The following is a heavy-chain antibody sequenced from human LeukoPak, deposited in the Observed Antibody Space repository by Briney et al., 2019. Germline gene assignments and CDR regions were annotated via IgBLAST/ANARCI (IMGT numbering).Heavy chain of an antibody. Sequence: GGSLRLSCAASGFTFSTYAMSWVRQAPGKGLEWVSVISDSGGTTYYADSVKGRFTISRDNSRNTLYLQMNSLRVEDTAIYYCAKDARRSSGWYFFDHWGQGTLVTVSS. V-gene: IGHV3-23*01. CDR3: AKDARRSSGWYFFDH. CDR1: GFTFSTYA. J-gene: IGHJ4*02. D-gene: IGHD6-19*01. CDR2: ISDSGGTT.